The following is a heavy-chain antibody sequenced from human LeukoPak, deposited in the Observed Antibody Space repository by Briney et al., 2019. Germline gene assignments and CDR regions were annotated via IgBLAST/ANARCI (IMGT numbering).Heavy chain of an antibody. CDR1: GFTFSSYE. V-gene: IGHV3-48*03. Sequence: PGGSLRLSCAASGFTFSSYEMNWVRQAPGKGLEWVSYISSSGSTIYYADSVKGRFTISRDKAKNSLYLQMKTLRAQGTAVYYCMGAGSISMVRGVMNGRDVWGKGTRVTVPS. CDR2: ISSSGSTI. D-gene: IGHD3-10*01. CDR3: MGAGSISMVRGVMNGRDV. J-gene: IGHJ6*04.